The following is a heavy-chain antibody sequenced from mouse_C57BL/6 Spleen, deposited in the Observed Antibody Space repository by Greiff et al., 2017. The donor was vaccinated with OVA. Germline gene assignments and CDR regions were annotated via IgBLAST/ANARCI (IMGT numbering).Heavy chain of an antibody. CDR1: GYTFTSYW. D-gene: IGHD1-1*01. J-gene: IGHJ1*03. V-gene: IGHV1-53*01. CDR2: INPSNGDT. Sequence: VQLQQPGTELVKPGASVKLSCKASGYTFTSYWMHWVKQRPGQGLEWIGNINPSNGDTNYNEKFKGKATLTVDKSSSTAYMQLSSLTSAASAVYYCARSYYYGSSRDVWGTGTTVTVSS. CDR3: ARSYYYGSSRDV.